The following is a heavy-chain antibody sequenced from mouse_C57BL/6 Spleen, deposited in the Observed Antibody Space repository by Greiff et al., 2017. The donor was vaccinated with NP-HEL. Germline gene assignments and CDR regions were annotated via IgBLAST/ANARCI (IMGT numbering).Heavy chain of an antibody. CDR1: GYSITSGYY. Sequence: EVKLQESGPGLVKPSQSLSLTCSVTGYSITSGYYWNWIRQFPGNKLEWMGYISYDGSNNYNPSLKNRISITRDTSKNQFFLKLNSVTTEDTATYYCARDKDDLFAYWGQGTLVTVSA. CDR3: ARDKDDLFAY. V-gene: IGHV3-6*01. CDR2: ISYDGSN. J-gene: IGHJ3*01.